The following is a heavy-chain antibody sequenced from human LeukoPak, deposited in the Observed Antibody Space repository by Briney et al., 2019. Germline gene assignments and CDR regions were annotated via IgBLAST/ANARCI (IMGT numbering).Heavy chain of an antibody. V-gene: IGHV3-30-3*01. Sequence: GGSLRLSCAASGFTFSSYAMHWVRQAPGKGLEWVAVISYDGSNKYYADSVKGRFTISRDNSKNTLYLQMNSLRAEDTAVYYCARDLREAPELAYPTYGMDVWGQGTTVTVSS. CDR2: ISYDGSNK. CDR3: ARDLREAPELAYPTYGMDV. J-gene: IGHJ6*02. CDR1: GFTFSSYA. D-gene: IGHD3-16*01.